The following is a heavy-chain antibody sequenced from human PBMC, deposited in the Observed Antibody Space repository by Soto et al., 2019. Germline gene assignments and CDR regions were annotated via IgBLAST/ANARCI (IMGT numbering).Heavy chain of an antibody. CDR1: GFTFSSYG. CDR3: AREKLRFLVIDY. CDR2: IWYDGSNK. V-gene: IGHV3-33*01. J-gene: IGHJ4*02. D-gene: IGHD3-3*01. Sequence: QVQLVESGGGVVQPGRSLRLSCAASGFTFSSYGMHWVRQAPGKGLEWVAVIWYDGSNKYYADSVKGRFTISRDNSKNTLYLQMNSLRAEDTAVYYCAREKLRFLVIDYWGQGTLVTVSS.